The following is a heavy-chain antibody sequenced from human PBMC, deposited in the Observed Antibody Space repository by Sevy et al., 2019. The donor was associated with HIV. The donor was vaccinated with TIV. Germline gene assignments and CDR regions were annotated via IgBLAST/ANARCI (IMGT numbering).Heavy chain of an antibody. D-gene: IGHD6-19*01. Sequence: GGSLRLSCAASGFTFDDYAMHWVRQAPGKGLEWVSGIRWNSGSIGYADSVKGRFTISRDNAKNSLYLQMNSLRAEDTAVYYCAGGRGWYWDDYYDGMDVWGQGTTVTVSS. J-gene: IGHJ6*02. CDR2: IRWNSGSI. CDR3: AGGRGWYWDDYYDGMDV. V-gene: IGHV3-9*01. CDR1: GFTFDDYA.